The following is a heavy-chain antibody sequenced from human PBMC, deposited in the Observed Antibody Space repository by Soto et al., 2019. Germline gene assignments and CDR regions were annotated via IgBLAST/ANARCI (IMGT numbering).Heavy chain of an antibody. J-gene: IGHJ6*03. Sequence: ASVKVSCKASGYTFTSYDINWVLQATGQGLEWMGWMNPNSGNTGYAQKFQGRVTMTRNTSISTAYMELSSLRSEDTAVYYCARCGGDCQYYYYYYMDVWGKGTTVTVS. CDR3: ARCGGDCQYYYYYYMDV. D-gene: IGHD2-21*01. CDR1: GYTFTSYD. V-gene: IGHV1-8*01. CDR2: MNPNSGNT.